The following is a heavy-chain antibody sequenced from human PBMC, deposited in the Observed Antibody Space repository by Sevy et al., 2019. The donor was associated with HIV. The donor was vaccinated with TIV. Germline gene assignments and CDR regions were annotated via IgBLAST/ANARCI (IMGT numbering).Heavy chain of an antibody. CDR2: INESGIT. D-gene: IGHD2-2*01. Sequence: SETLSLTCAVHDGSFSGYYWNWIRQLPGKGLEWIGEINESGITYYNPSLMSRVTISVDTSKKQFSLKLNSVPAVDSAVYFWARSPPVVVVPGAPSWFDPWGQGTLVTVSS. J-gene: IGHJ5*02. CDR3: ARSPPVVVVPGAPSWFDP. V-gene: IGHV4-34*01. CDR1: DGSFSGYY.